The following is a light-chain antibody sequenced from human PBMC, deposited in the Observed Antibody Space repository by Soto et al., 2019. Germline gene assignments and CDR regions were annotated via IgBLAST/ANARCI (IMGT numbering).Light chain of an antibody. CDR3: QQYNNWLRT. CDR1: HSVNSH. Sequence: MMMTQSPATLSVSPGERVTLSCRTSHSVNSHVAWYQQKPGQAPRLLIYGASTRATGIPARFSGSGSGTEFTLTISSLQSEDFAVYYCQQYNNWLRTFGQGTKVDIK. J-gene: IGKJ1*01. CDR2: GAS. V-gene: IGKV3-15*01.